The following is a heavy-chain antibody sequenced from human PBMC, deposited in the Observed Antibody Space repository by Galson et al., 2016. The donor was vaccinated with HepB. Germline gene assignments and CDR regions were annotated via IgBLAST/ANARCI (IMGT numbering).Heavy chain of an antibody. CDR1: GFTFDDYA. CDR3: AKCPNLSRILDY. V-gene: IGHV3-9*01. CDR2: INWNSGRI. Sequence: SLRLSCAASGFTFDDYAMHWVRQPPGKGLEWVSGINWNSGRILYADSVKGRFTVSRDNANSALYLHMNNLRDEDTAVYFCAKCPNLSRILDYWGQGSLVTVSS. D-gene: IGHD2-15*01. J-gene: IGHJ4*02.